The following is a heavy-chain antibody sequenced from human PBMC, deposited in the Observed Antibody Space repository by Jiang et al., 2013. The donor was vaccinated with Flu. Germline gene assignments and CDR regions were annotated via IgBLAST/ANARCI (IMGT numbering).Heavy chain of an antibody. CDR3: ARDPGFDY. V-gene: IGHV1-18*01. CDR1: GGTFSSYT. CDR2: ISAYNGDT. J-gene: IGHJ4*02. Sequence: SGAEVKEPGSSVKVSCKASGGTFSSYTISWVRQAPGQGLEWMGWISAYNGDTNYAQNLQGRVTMTTDTSTSTAYMELRSLRSDDTAVYYCARDPGFDYWGREPWSPSPQ.